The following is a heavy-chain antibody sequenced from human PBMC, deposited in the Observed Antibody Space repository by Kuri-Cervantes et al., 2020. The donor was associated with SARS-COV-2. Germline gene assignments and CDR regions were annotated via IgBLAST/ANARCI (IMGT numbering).Heavy chain of an antibody. CDR2: IYHSGST. J-gene: IGHJ4*02. CDR3: ARDPHYYGSGLSLGY. Sequence: GSLRLSCAVSGGSISSSNWWSWVRQPPGKGLEWIGEIYHSGSTNYNPSLKSRVTISVDKSKNQFSLKLSSVTAADTAVYYCARDPHYYGSGLSLGYWGQGTLVTVSS. V-gene: IGHV4-4*02. CDR1: GGSISSSNW. D-gene: IGHD3-10*01.